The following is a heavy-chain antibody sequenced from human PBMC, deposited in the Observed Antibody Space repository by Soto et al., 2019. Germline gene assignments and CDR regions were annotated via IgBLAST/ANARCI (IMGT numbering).Heavy chain of an antibody. D-gene: IGHD1-20*01. J-gene: IGHJ4*02. CDR3: ARGGITAVRNYYFDH. CDR2: IHHSGPT. V-gene: IGHV4-4*02. Sequence: SETVSLTCKVSGDSISSSEWWSWVRQPPGKGLEWIAEIHHSGPTNYNPSLQSRVTITVDKSKNQISLRLSTVTAADTAVYYCARGGITAVRNYYFDHWGQGTLVTVSS. CDR1: GDSISSSEW.